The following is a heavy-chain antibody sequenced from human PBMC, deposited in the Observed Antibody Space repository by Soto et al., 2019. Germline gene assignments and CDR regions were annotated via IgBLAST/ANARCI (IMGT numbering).Heavy chain of an antibody. CDR3: ASSGIVGREVNTWFDP. CDR2: ISYRGST. CDR1: AGSITTSY. D-gene: IGHD3-22*01. J-gene: IGHJ5*02. V-gene: IGHV4-59*01. Sequence: SETLSLTCTASAGSITTSYWSWIRQPLGKALEWMGYISYRGSTNYNPSLKSRLTISIDTSKSQISLKLTSMTTADTAVYYCASSGIVGREVNTWFDPWGQGTLVTVSS.